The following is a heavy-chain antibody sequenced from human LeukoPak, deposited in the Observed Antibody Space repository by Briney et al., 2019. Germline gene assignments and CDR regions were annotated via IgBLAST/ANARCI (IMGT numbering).Heavy chain of an antibody. D-gene: IGHD4-17*01. CDR2: VSYDGGTK. Sequence: GRSLRLSCAASEFTFSNYPMHWVRQAPGKGLEWVAVVSYDGGTKYYANSVRGRLTISRDNFKNTLYLEMNSLRTEDTAVYYCARDPIVGYGDYFDYWGQGSLVTVSS. CDR1: EFTFSNYP. V-gene: IGHV3-30*04. J-gene: IGHJ4*02. CDR3: ARDPIVGYGDYFDY.